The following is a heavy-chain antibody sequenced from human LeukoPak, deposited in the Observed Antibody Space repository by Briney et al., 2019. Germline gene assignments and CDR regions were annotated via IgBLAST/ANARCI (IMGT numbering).Heavy chain of an antibody. CDR1: GFTFSSYA. CDR2: IRGSGGST. J-gene: IGHJ5*02. CDR3: AKDRSGFSNWFDP. D-gene: IGHD3-3*01. V-gene: IGHV3-23*01. Sequence: PGGSLRLSCAASGFTFSSYAMSWVRQAPGKGLEWVSTIRGSGGSTYSADSVKGRFIISRDNSKNTLFLQMNSLRAEDTAVYYRAKDRSGFSNWFDPWGQGTLVTVSS.